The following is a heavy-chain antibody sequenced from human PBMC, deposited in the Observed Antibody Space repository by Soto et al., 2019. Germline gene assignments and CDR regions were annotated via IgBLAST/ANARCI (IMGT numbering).Heavy chain of an antibody. Sequence: GASVKVSCKASGYTFTSYDIHGVRQAPGQGLEWMGWINPNSGGTNYAQKLQGRVTMTRDTSTSTAYMELSRLRSDDTAVYYCVRGYSYGPGYYEGMDVWGQGTTVTVSS. CDR1: GYTFTSYD. CDR3: VRGYSYGPGYYEGMDV. CDR2: INPNSGGT. J-gene: IGHJ6*02. D-gene: IGHD5-18*01. V-gene: IGHV1-2*02.